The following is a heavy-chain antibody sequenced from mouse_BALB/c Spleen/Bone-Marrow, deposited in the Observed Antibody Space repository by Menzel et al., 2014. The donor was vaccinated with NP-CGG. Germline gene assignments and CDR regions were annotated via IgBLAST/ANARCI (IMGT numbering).Heavy chain of an antibody. V-gene: IGHV5-12-2*01. Sequence: DVKLVESGGGLVQPGGSLKLSCAASGFTFSSYTMSWVRQTPEKRLEWVAYISNGGGSTYYPDTVKGRFTISRDNGKNTLYLQMSSLKSEDTAMYYCARHKNLVFDYWGQVTSRTGAS. CDR1: GFTFSSYT. CDR2: ISNGGGST. J-gene: IGHJ2*02. CDR3: ARHKNLVFDY.